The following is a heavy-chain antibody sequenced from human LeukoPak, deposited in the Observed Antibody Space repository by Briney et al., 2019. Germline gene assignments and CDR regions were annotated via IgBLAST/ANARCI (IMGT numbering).Heavy chain of an antibody. CDR2: IYSDNT. V-gene: IGHV3-53*01. Sequence: GGSLRLSRTVSGFTVSSNSMSWVRQAPGKGLEWVSFIYSDNTHYSDSVKGRFTISRDNSKNTLYLQMNSLRAEDTAVYYCARGSFPAYMTTVTTRAFPFDPWGQGTLVTVSS. J-gene: IGHJ5*02. CDR3: ARGSFPAYMTTVTTRAFPFDP. CDR1: GFTVSSNS. D-gene: IGHD4-17*01.